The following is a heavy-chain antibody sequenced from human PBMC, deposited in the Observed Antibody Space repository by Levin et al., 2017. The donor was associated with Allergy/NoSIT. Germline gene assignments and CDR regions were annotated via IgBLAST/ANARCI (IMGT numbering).Heavy chain of an antibody. CDR1: GGTFSSYA. CDR2: IIPIFGTA. Sequence: SVKVSCKASGGTFSSYAISWVRQAPGQGLEWMGGIIPIFGTANYAQKFQGRVTITADESTSTAYMELSSLRSEDTAVYYCARADYDFCSGYGRWFDPWGQGTLVTVSS. D-gene: IGHD3-3*01. CDR3: ARADYDFCSGYGRWFDP. V-gene: IGHV1-69*13. J-gene: IGHJ5*02.